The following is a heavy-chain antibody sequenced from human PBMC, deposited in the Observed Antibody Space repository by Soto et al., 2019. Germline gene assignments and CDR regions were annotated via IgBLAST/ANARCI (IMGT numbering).Heavy chain of an antibody. CDR3: ARDNILGILYGGMDV. Sequence: SETLSLTCTVSGGSISSGDYYWSWIRQPPGKGLEWIGYIYYSGSTYYNPSLESRVTISVDTSKNQFSLKLSSVTAADTAVYYCARDNILGILYGGMDVWGQGTTVTVSS. V-gene: IGHV4-30-4*01. J-gene: IGHJ6*02. CDR1: GGSISSGDYY. CDR2: IYYSGST. D-gene: IGHD3-3*01.